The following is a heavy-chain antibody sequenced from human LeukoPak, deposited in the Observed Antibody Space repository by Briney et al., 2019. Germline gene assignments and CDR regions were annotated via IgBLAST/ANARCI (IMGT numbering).Heavy chain of an antibody. CDR3: AKDLKFDP. CDR2: ISSSGSTI. CDR1: GFTFSSYE. J-gene: IGHJ5*02. V-gene: IGHV3-48*03. Sequence: GGSLRLSCAASGFTFSSYEMNWVRQAPGKGLEWVSYISSSGSTIYYADSLKGRFTISRDNSKNTLYLQMNSLRAEDTAVYYCAKDLKFDPWGQGTLVIVSS.